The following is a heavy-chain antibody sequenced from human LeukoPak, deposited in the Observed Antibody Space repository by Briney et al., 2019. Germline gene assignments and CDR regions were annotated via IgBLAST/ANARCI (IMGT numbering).Heavy chain of an antibody. D-gene: IGHD5-18*01. J-gene: IGHJ6*03. Sequence: GGSLRLACEVSGFTFSDYTMSWVRQAPGKGLEWVSYISTSSSTIYYADSVKGRFTISRDNTKNSLYLQMNSLRAEDTAVYYCARTPSGYTLGYGYYYYYMDVWGKGATVTVSS. CDR2: ISTSSSTI. CDR1: GFTFSDYT. V-gene: IGHV3-48*04. CDR3: ARTPSGYTLGYGYYYYYMDV.